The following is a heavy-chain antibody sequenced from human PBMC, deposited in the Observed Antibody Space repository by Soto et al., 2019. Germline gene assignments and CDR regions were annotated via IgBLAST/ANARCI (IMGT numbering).Heavy chain of an antibody. CDR3: ARYCSSTSCYAADAFDI. D-gene: IGHD2-2*01. Sequence: GGSLRLSCAASGFTFSSYGMHWVRQAPGKALEWVAVIWYDGSNKYYADSVKGRFTISRDNSKNTLYLQMNSLRAEDTAVYYCARYCSSTSCYAADAFDIWGQGTMVTVSS. CDR2: IWYDGSNK. CDR1: GFTFSSYG. V-gene: IGHV3-33*01. J-gene: IGHJ3*02.